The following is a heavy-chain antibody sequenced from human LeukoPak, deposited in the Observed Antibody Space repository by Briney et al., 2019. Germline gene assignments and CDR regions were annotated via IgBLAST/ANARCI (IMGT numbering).Heavy chain of an antibody. CDR3: ATNGVDGDFVWVY. V-gene: IGHV4-39*01. J-gene: IGHJ4*02. CDR2: IHYTGST. D-gene: IGHD4-17*01. Sequence: TSETLSLTCTVSGGSISSSTYYWGWLRQPPGKGLEWAVTIHYTGSTDYNSSLKSRITTSADTSKNQFSQMLSSLTIADTAVYYCATNGVDGDFVWVYWGQGTRVTVSS. CDR1: GGSISSSTYY.